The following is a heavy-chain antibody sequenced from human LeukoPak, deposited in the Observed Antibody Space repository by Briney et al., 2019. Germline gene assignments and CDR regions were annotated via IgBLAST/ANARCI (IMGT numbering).Heavy chain of an antibody. J-gene: IGHJ4*02. V-gene: IGHV4-61*09. D-gene: IGHD1-26*01. CDR3: ARHYGRLNHFDY. CDR1: GGSISSGSYY. Sequence: SQTLSLTCTVSGGSISSGSYYWSWIRQPPGKGLEWIGYIYYSGSTNYNPSLKSRVTISVDTSKNQFSLKLSSVTAADTAVYYCARHYGRLNHFDYWGQGTLVTVSS. CDR2: IYYSGST.